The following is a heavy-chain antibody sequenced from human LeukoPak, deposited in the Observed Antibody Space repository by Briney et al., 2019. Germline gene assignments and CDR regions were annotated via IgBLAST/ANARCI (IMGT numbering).Heavy chain of an antibody. CDR2: ISYDGSNK. Sequence: GGSLRLSCAASGFTFSSYGMHWVRQAPGKGLEWVAVISYDGSNKYYAGSVKGRFTISRDNSKNTLYLQMNSLRAEDTAVYYCAKIMSDYGELAGGDDYWGQGTLVTVSS. CDR3: AKIMSDYGELAGGDDY. D-gene: IGHD4-17*01. J-gene: IGHJ4*02. V-gene: IGHV3-30*18. CDR1: GFTFSSYG.